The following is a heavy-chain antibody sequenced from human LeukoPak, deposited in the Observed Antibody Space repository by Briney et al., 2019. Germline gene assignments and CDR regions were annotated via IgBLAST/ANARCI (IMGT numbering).Heavy chain of an antibody. CDR1: GFTLSSNY. D-gene: IGHD6-13*01. Sequence: GGSLRLSCAASGFTLSSNYMSWVRQAPGKGLEWVSVIYSGGSTYYADSVKGRFTISRDNSKNTLYLQMNSLRAEDTAVYYCAIPGIAAAGGFDYWGQGTLVTVSS. V-gene: IGHV3-53*01. CDR3: AIPGIAAAGGFDY. J-gene: IGHJ4*02. CDR2: IYSGGST.